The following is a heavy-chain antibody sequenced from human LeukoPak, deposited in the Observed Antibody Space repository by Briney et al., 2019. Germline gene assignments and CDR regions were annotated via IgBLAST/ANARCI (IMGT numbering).Heavy chain of an antibody. D-gene: IGHD1-26*01. CDR1: GFIFGDYA. CDR2: IRSKAYGGTT. J-gene: IGHJ4*02. CDR3: AKDLSGIPMSYCDH. Sequence: PGRSLRLSCRGSGFIFGDYAMSWVRQAPGKGLEWVGFIRSKAYGGTTEYAASVKGRFTISRDNSKNTLYLQMNSLRVEDTALYYCAKDLSGIPMSYCDHWGQGTLVTVSS. V-gene: IGHV3-49*04.